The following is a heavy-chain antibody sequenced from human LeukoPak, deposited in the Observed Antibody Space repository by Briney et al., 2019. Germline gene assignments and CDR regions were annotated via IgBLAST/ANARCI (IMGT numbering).Heavy chain of an antibody. J-gene: IGHJ4*02. CDR2: ITRSSTYI. D-gene: IGHD6-6*01. CDR3: AREFEYSTSTGPDY. Sequence: PGGSLRLSCAASGFTFSSYSMNWVRQAPGKGLEWVSSITRSSTYIYYADSVKGRFTISKDNAKNSLYLQMNSLGAEDTAVYYCAREFEYSTSTGPDYWGQGTLVTVSS. V-gene: IGHV3-21*01. CDR1: GFTFSSYS.